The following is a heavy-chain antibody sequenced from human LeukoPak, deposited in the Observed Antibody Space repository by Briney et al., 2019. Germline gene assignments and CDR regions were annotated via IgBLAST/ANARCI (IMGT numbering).Heavy chain of an antibody. V-gene: IGHV3-23*01. D-gene: IGHD1-20*01. CDR1: GFTFSSYA. J-gene: IGHJ5*02. CDR2: ISGSGGST. Sequence: GGSLRLSCAASGFTFSSYAMSWVRQAPGKGLEWVSAISGSGGSTYYADSVKGRFTISRDNAKNTLYLQMNSLRAEDTAVYYCARVSYNWNPFDPWGQGTLVTVSS. CDR3: ARVSYNWNPFDP.